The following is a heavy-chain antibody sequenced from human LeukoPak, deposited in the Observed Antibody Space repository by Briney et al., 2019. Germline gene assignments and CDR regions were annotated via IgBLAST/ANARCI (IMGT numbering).Heavy chain of an antibody. CDR1: GESISGFY. D-gene: IGHD3-22*01. J-gene: IGHJ4*02. Sequence: SETLSLTCTVSGESISGFYWTWIRQPPGKGLEWIGYIYYSGSTNYNPSLKSRVTISVDTSKNQFSLKLSSVTAADTAVYYCARNYYDRSGYYRALDYWGQGTLVTVSS. V-gene: IGHV4-59*01. CDR3: ARNYYDRSGYYRALDY. CDR2: IYYSGST.